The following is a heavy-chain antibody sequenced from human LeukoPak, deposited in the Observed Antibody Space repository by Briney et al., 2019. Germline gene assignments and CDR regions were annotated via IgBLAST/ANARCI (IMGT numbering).Heavy chain of an antibody. CDR1: GFNFDDYG. J-gene: IGHJ4*02. Sequence: PGGSLRLSCAASGFNFDDYGMTWVRQTPGKGQEWVSGINWNGGSTGYADSVKGRFTISRDNAKNSLYLQMNSLRAEDTALYHCARVVCSSTSCYFGEFDYWGQGTLVTVSS. D-gene: IGHD2-2*01. V-gene: IGHV3-20*01. CDR2: INWNGGST. CDR3: ARVVCSSTSCYFGEFDY.